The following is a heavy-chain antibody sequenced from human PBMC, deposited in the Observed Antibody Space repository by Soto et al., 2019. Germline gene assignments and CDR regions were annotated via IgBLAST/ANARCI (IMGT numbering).Heavy chain of an antibody. Sequence: PGGSLRLSCAASGFTFSSYAMHWVRQAPGKGLEWVAVISYDGSNKYYADSVKGRFTTSRDNSKNTLYLQMNSLRAEDTAVYYCARDPYRPYGDQYFDYWGQGTLVTVSS. CDR2: ISYDGSNK. CDR1: GFTFSSYA. V-gene: IGHV3-30-3*01. CDR3: ARDPYRPYGDQYFDY. D-gene: IGHD4-17*01. J-gene: IGHJ4*02.